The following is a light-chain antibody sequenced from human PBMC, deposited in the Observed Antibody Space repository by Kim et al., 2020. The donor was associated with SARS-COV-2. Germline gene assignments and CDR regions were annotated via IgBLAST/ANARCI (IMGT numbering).Light chain of an antibody. CDR2: ADT. CDR1: SSNVGSYI. V-gene: IGLV1-44*01. Sequence: QSVLTQPPSASGTPGQRVTISCSGSSSNVGSYIVNWYQQLPGSAPKLLIYADTQRPSGVPDRFSGSKSGNSASLAISGLKSEDEADFYCAAWDDNLSSWVFGGGTKLTVL. CDR3: AAWDDNLSSWV. J-gene: IGLJ3*02.